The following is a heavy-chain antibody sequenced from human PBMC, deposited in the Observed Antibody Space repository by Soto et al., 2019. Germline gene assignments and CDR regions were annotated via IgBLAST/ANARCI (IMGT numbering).Heavy chain of an antibody. CDR3: ARDRSEGYSGSKFRDYGMDV. J-gene: IGHJ6*02. D-gene: IGHD5-12*01. V-gene: IGHV1-69*13. CDR2: IIPIFGTA. Sequence: SVKVSCKASGGTFSSYAISWVRQAPGQGLEWMGGIIPIFGTANYAQKFQGRVTITADESTSTAYMELSSLRSEDTAVYYCARDRSEGYSGSKFRDYGMDVWGQGTTVTVSS. CDR1: GGTFSSYA.